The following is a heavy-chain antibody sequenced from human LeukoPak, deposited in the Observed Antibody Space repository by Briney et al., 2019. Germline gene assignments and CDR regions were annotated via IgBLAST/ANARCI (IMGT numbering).Heavy chain of an antibody. J-gene: IGHJ4*02. Sequence: ASVKGSCKASGYTFTGYYMHWVRQAPGQGLEWMGWINPNSGGTNYAQKFQGRVTMTRDTSISTAYMELSRLRSDDTAVYYCARPRLWYSSGWDFDYWGQGTLVTVSS. CDR3: ARPRLWYSSGWDFDY. V-gene: IGHV1-2*02. CDR1: GYTFTGYY. D-gene: IGHD6-19*01. CDR2: INPNSGGT.